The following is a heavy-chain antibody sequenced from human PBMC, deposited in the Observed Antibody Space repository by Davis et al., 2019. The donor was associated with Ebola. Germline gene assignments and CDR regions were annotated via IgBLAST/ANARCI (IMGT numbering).Heavy chain of an antibody. Sequence: PSETLSLTCAVYGGSFSGYYWSWIRQPPGKGLEWIGEINHSGSTNYNPSLKSRVTISVDTSKNQFSLKLSSVTAADTAVYYCVAGTSWAKNAFDIWGQGTMVTVSS. CDR2: INHSGST. CDR3: VAGTSWAKNAFDI. J-gene: IGHJ3*02. D-gene: IGHD2-2*01. CDR1: GGSFSGYY. V-gene: IGHV4-34*01.